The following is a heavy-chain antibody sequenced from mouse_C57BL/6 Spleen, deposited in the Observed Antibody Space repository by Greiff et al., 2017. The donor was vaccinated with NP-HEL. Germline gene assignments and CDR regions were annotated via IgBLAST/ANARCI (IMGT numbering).Heavy chain of an antibody. J-gene: IGHJ1*03. CDR3: ARELGYFDV. CDR2: IYPGDGDT. D-gene: IGHD2-12*01. V-gene: IGHV1-82*01. CDR1: GYAFSSSW. Sequence: LQESGPELVKPGASVKISCKASGYAFSSSWMNWVKQRPGKGLEWIGRIYPGDGDTNYNGKFKGKATLTADKSSSTAYMQLSSLTSEDSAVYFCARELGYFDVWGTGTTVTVSS.